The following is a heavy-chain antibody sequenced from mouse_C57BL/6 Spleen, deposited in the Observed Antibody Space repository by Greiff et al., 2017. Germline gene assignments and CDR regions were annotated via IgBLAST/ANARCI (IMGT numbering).Heavy chain of an antibody. D-gene: IGHD1-1*01. Sequence: QVQLQQPGAELVMPGASVKLSCKASGYTFTSYWMPWVKQRPGQGLEWIGEIYPSDSYTNYNQKFKGKSTLTADKSSSTAYMQLSSLTSEDSAVYYCARSITRVEYFDVWGKGTTVTVSS. CDR3: ARSITRVEYFDV. J-gene: IGHJ1*03. CDR1: GYTFTSYW. V-gene: IGHV1-69*01. CDR2: IYPSDSYT.